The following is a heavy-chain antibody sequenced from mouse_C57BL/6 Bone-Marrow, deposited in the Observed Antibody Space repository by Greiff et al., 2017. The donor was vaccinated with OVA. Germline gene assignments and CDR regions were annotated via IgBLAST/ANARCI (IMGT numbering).Heavy chain of an antibody. CDR1: GYSITSGYY. CDR3: ARVRAGRDFDY. J-gene: IGHJ2*01. V-gene: IGHV3-6*01. Sequence: VQLKESGPGLVKPSQSLSLTCSVTGYSITSGYYWNWIRQFPGNKLEWMGYISYDGSNNYNSSLKNRISITRDTSKNQLFLKLNSVTTEDTATYYCARVRAGRDFDYWGQGTTLTVSS. CDR2: ISYDGSN. D-gene: IGHD4-1*01.